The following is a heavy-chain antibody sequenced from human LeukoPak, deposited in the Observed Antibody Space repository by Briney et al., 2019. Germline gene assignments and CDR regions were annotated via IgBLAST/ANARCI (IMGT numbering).Heavy chain of an antibody. CDR3: VRDPPPSNWFDP. CDR1: GFTFSSYS. CDR2: INSDGSDT. V-gene: IGHV3-74*01. Sequence: GGSLRLSCAASGFTFSSYSMNWVRQAPGKGLVWLSRINSDGSDTAYADSVKGRFTISRDNAKNMVYLQMNSLRVENTAVYYCVRDPPPSNWFDPWGQGTLVTVSS. D-gene: IGHD2-8*01. J-gene: IGHJ5*02.